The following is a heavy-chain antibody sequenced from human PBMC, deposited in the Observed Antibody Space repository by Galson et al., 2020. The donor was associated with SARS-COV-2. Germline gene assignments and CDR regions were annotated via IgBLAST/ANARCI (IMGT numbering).Heavy chain of an antibody. J-gene: IGHJ6*02. CDR3: ARDSGVGLGSEYYYDYGMDV. CDR1: GFTFSSYW. Sequence: GESLKISCAASGFTFSSYWMSWVRQAPGKGLEWVANIKQDGSEKYYVDSVKGRFTISRDNAKNSLYLQMNSLRAEDTAVYYCARDSGVGLGSEYYYDYGMDVWGQGTTVTVSS. V-gene: IGHV3-7*01. D-gene: IGHD3-10*01. CDR2: IKQDGSEK.